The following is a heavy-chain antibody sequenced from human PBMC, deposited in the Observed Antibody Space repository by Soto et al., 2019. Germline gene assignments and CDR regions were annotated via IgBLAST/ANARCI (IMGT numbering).Heavy chain of an antibody. CDR2: IYTSGST. D-gene: IGHD3-3*01. CDR3: ARASDFWSGYYGGEGSYYLDY. V-gene: IGHV4-4*07. Sequence: SETLSLTCTVSGGSISSYYWSWIRQPAGKGLEWIGRIYTSGSTNYNPSLKSRVTMSVDTSKNQFSLKLSSVTAADTAVYYCARASDFWSGYYGGEGSYYLDYWGQGPLVTVSS. J-gene: IGHJ4*02. CDR1: GGSISSYY.